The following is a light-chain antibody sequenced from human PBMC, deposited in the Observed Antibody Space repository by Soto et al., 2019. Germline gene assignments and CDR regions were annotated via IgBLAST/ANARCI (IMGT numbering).Light chain of an antibody. J-gene: IGKJ5*01. V-gene: IGKV3D-20*02. Sequence: IVLTQSPATLSVSPGERATLSCRASQSVSSSYLAWYQQKPGQAPRLLIYGASSRATGIPDRFSGSGSGTDFTLTISSLEPEDFAVYYCQHRKDWQVTFGQGTRLEIK. CDR3: QHRKDWQVT. CDR2: GAS. CDR1: QSVSSSY.